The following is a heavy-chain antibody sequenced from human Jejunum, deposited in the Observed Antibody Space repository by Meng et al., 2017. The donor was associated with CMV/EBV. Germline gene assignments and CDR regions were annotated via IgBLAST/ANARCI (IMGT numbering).Heavy chain of an antibody. J-gene: IGHJ4*02. CDR2: ISASTSAI. D-gene: IGHD3-3*01. CDR3: VRGGSSGTLKYFDY. Sequence: GFNFSSYEMNWVRQIPGKGLEWISYISASTSAIYYAASVKGRFTISRDNVKNSLYLLMESLRADDTAIYYCVRGGSSGTLKYFDYWGQGALVTVSS. CDR1: GFNFSSYE. V-gene: IGHV3-48*03.